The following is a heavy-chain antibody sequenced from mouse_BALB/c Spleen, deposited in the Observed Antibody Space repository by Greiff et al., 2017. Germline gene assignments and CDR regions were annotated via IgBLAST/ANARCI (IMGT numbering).Heavy chain of an antibody. D-gene: IGHD2-10*01. CDR1: GFTFSSYG. J-gene: IGHJ4*01. V-gene: IGHV5-6-3*01. CDR2: INSNGGST. CDR3: ARHVAYCGAMDY. Sequence: EVHLVESGGGLVQPGGSLKLSCAASGFTFSSYGMSWVRQTPDKRLELVATINSNGGSTYYPDSVKGRFTISRDNAKNTLYLQMSSLKSEDTAMYYCARHVAYCGAMDYWGQGTSVTVSS.